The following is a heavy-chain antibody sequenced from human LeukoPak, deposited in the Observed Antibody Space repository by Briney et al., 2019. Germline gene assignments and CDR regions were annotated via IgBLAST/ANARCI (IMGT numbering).Heavy chain of an antibody. D-gene: IGHD2-15*01. Sequence: SETLSLTCTVSGDSISSSTYYWGWIRQAPGKGLEWIGSIYYSGSTNYNPSLKSRVTISVDTSKNQFSLKLSSVTAADTAVYYCARVSCSGGSCYQDWFDPWGQGTLVTVSS. CDR3: ARVSCSGGSCYQDWFDP. CDR1: GDSISSSTYY. V-gene: IGHV4-39*07. J-gene: IGHJ5*02. CDR2: IYYSGST.